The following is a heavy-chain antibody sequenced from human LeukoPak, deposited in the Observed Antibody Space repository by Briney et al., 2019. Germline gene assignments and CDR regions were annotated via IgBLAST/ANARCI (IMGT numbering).Heavy chain of an antibody. CDR2: IYPGDSDT. J-gene: IGHJ4*02. CDR3: ARHGRIVRDSSGYYFDY. Sequence: GESLKISCKGSGYSFTSYWIGWVRQMPGKGLEWMGIIYPGDSDTRYSPSFQGQVTISADKSISTAYLQWSSLKASDTAMYYCARHGRIVRDSSGYYFDYWGQGVLVAVSS. D-gene: IGHD3-22*01. V-gene: IGHV5-51*01. CDR1: GYSFTSYW.